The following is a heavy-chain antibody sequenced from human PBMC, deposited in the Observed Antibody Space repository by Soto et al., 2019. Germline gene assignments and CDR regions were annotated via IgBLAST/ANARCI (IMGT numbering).Heavy chain of an antibody. Sequence: SETLSLTCTVSGGSISSYYWSWIRQPPGKGLEWIGDIYYSGSTNYNPSLKSRVTISVDTSKNQFSLKLSSVTAADTAVYYCARHLRSTDDAFDIWGQGTMVTVSS. V-gene: IGHV4-59*08. D-gene: IGHD4-17*01. CDR2: IYYSGST. CDR3: ARHLRSTDDAFDI. J-gene: IGHJ3*02. CDR1: GGSISSYY.